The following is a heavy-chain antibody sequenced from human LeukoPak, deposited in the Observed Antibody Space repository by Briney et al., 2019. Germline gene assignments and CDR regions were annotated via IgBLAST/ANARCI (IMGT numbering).Heavy chain of an antibody. Sequence: SGPTLVNPTQTLTLTCTFSGFSLSTSGVGVSWIRQPPGKALEWLALIYWDDDKRYSPSLKSRLTITRDTSKNQVVLTMTNIDPVDTATYYCAHRREYGSGDDGFDVWGQGTIVTVSS. D-gene: IGHD3-10*01. CDR2: IYWDDDK. CDR1: GFSLSTSGVG. J-gene: IGHJ3*01. CDR3: AHRREYGSGDDGFDV. V-gene: IGHV2-5*02.